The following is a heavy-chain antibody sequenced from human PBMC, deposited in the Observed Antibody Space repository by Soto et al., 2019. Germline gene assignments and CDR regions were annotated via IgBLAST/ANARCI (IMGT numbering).Heavy chain of an antibody. CDR1: GYTFTSYG. J-gene: IGHJ4*02. CDR2: ISAYNGNT. D-gene: IGHD6-19*01. CDR3: ARDPKVAVAGNFDY. Sequence: ASVKVSCKASGYTFTSYGISWVRQAPGQGLEWMGWISAYNGNTNYAQKLQGRVTMTTDTATSTLYMELRSLRSDDTAVYYCARDPKVAVAGNFDYWGLGTLVTVSS. V-gene: IGHV1-18*01.